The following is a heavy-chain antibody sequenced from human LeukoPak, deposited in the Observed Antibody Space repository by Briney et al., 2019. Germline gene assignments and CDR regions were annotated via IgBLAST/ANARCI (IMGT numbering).Heavy chain of an antibody. J-gene: IGHJ5*01. Sequence: GGSLRLSCAASGFTFSSYSMSWVRQAPGKGLEWVSPINSDGSHTNYADSVKGRFTISRDNSKNTLYLQMNSLRTEDTAVYYCARENLMGRFPSWGQGTLVTVSS. D-gene: IGHD7-27*01. CDR2: INSDGSHT. CDR1: GFTFSSYS. V-gene: IGHV3-21*01. CDR3: ARENLMGRFPS.